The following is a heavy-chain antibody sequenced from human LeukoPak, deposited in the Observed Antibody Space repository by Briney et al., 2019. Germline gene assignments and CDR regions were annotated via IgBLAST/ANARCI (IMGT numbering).Heavy chain of an antibody. V-gene: IGHV4-38-2*02. Sequence: SETLSLTCTVSGYSISSGYYWGWIRQPPGKGLEWIGSIYYSGSTYYNPSLKSRVTISVDTSKNQFSLKLSSVTAADTAVYYCARDCKYYYDSSGFDPWGQGTLVTVSS. CDR1: GYSISSGYY. D-gene: IGHD3-22*01. CDR3: ARDCKYYYDSSGFDP. J-gene: IGHJ5*02. CDR2: IYYSGST.